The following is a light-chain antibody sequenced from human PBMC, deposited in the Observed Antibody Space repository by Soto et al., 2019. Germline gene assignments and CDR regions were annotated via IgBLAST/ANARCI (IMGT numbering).Light chain of an antibody. J-gene: IGLJ1*01. CDR1: SIDIGDSNY. Sequence: QSALTQPASVSGSPGQSITISCPGTSIDIGDSNYVSWYQQHPGKAPKLVIYDVSNRPSGVSNRFSGSKSANTASLTISGLQAEDEADYYCSSFRSSSTSYVFGTGTKVTVL. CDR3: SSFRSSSTSYV. V-gene: IGLV2-14*03. CDR2: DVS.